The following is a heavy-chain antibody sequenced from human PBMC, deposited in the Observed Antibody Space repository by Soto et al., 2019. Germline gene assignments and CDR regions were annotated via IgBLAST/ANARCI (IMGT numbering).Heavy chain of an antibody. D-gene: IGHD2-21*02. V-gene: IGHV3-23*01. Sequence: GGSLRLSCEASGVPFSSYAMNWVRQAPGKGLEWVSLIRGGGGYTDYADSVEGRFTISRDNSKNTLFLQMNSLRADDTAVYYCAKDRPSCTGDCYWGYYYYGMDVWGQGTTVTVSS. J-gene: IGHJ6*02. CDR3: AKDRPSCTGDCYWGYYYYGMDV. CDR2: IRGGGGYT. CDR1: GVPFSSYA.